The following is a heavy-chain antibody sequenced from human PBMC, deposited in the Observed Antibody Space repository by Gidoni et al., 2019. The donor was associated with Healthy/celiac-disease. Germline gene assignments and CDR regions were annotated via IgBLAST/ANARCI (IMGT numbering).Heavy chain of an antibody. CDR2: IGTAGDT. J-gene: IGHJ4*02. CDR3: ARDWGLYGSGSFGY. V-gene: IGHV3-13*01. D-gene: IGHD3-10*01. CDR1: GSPFSSYD. Sequence: EVHLVESGGGLVQPGGSVRLSCATYGSPFSSYDMHWTRSATGKGLEWVSAIGTAGDTYYPGSVKGRFTISRENAKNSLYLQMNSLRAKDTAVYYCARDWGLYGSGSFGYWGQGTLVTVSS.